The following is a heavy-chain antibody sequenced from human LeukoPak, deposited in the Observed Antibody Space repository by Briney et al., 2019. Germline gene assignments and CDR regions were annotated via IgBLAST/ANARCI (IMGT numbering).Heavy chain of an antibody. CDR2: INSDGSST. CDR3: ARAKEFRVDTAMVTYGFDP. CDR1: GFSFSRDW. V-gene: IGHV3-74*01. D-gene: IGHD5-18*01. Sequence: GGSLRLSCAASGFSFSRDWMHWVRQAPGKGLVWVSRINSDGSSTSYADSVKGRFTISRDNAKNTLYLQMNSLRAEDTAVYYCARAKEFRVDTAMVTYGFDPWGQGTLVTVSS. J-gene: IGHJ5*02.